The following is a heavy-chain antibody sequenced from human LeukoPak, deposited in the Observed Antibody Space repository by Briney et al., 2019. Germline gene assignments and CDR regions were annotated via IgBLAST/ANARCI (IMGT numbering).Heavy chain of an antibody. Sequence: SETLSLTCTVSGGSTGSDYWSWIRQPPGKGLEWIAYVYYSGVTSYNPSLKSRVAISIDTSKNQFSLNLSSVTAADTAVYYCARLSLHCSGGSCYRGAFDSWGQGTLATVSS. D-gene: IGHD2-15*01. CDR1: GGSTGSDY. CDR2: VYYSGVT. CDR3: ARLSLHCSGGSCYRGAFDS. V-gene: IGHV4-59*08. J-gene: IGHJ4*02.